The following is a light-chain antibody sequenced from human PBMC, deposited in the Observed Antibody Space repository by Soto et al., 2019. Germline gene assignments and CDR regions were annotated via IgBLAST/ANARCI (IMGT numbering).Light chain of an antibody. CDR3: QQRASWRT. CDR2: SAS. Sequence: EIVLTQSPATLSLSPGERATLSCRASQSVSTYLAWYQQRPGQPPRLLISSASDRATGIPARFSGSGSGTDFTLTISSLEPEDFAIYYCQQRASWRTFGQGTKVEL. CDR1: QSVSTY. V-gene: IGKV3-11*01. J-gene: IGKJ1*01.